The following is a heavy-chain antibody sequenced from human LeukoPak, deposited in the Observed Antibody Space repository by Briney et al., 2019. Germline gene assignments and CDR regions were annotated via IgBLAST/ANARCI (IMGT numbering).Heavy chain of an antibody. CDR3: VRLVSGFGVVYYYGMDV. D-gene: IGHD3-3*01. CDR2: IIPILGIA. CDR1: GGTFSSYA. V-gene: IGHV1-69*04. Sequence: SVKVSCKASGGTFSSYAISWVRQAPGQGLEWMGRIIPILGIANYAQKFQGRVTITADKSTSTAYMELSSLRSEDTAVYYCVRLVSGFGVVYYYGMDVWGQGTTVTVSS. J-gene: IGHJ6*02.